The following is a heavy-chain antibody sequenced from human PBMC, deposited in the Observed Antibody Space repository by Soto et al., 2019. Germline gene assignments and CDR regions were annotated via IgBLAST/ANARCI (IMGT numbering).Heavy chain of an antibody. CDR1: GFTFDDYA. V-gene: IGHV3-9*01. CDR2: ISWNSGSI. D-gene: IGHD1-7*01. CDR3: AKDRGLELSFYFDY. J-gene: IGHJ4*02. Sequence: EVQLVESGGGLVQPGRSLRLSCAASGFTFDDYAMHWVRQAPGKGLEWVSGISWNSGSIGYAESVKGRFTISSDNANNSLYLHMNSVRAEDTAMYYCAKDRGLELSFYFDYWGQGTLVTGSS.